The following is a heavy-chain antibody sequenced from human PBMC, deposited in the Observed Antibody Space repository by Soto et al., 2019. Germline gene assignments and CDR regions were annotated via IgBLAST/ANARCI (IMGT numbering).Heavy chain of an antibody. CDR3: ARDGDFWSGYPYFDY. CDR1: GYTFTSYY. Sequence: ASVKVSCKASGYTFTSYYMHWVRQAPGQGLEWMGIINPSGGSTSYAQKFQGRVTMTRDTSTSTVYMELSSLRSDDTAVYYCARDGDFWSGYPYFDYWGQGTLVTVSS. V-gene: IGHV1-46*01. J-gene: IGHJ4*02. D-gene: IGHD3-3*01. CDR2: INPSGGST.